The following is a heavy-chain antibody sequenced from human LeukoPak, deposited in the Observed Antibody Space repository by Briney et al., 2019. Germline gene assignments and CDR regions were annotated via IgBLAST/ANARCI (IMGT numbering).Heavy chain of an antibody. V-gene: IGHV3-30*18. D-gene: IGHD5-24*01. CDR3: AKTWRRDGYKFDY. CDR1: GFTFSSYG. J-gene: IGHJ4*02. Sequence: PGGSLRLTCAASGFTFSSYGMHWVRQAPGKGLEWVAVISYDGSNKYYADSVKGRFTISRDNSKNTLYLQMNSLRAEDTAVYYCAKTWRRDGYKFDYWGQGTLVTVSS. CDR2: ISYDGSNK.